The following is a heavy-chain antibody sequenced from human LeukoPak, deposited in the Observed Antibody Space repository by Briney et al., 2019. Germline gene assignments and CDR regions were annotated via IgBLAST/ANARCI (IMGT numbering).Heavy chain of an antibody. CDR2: IYYSGDT. Sequence: SETLSLTCTVSGGSISSYYWNWIRQPPGKGLEWIGYIYYSGDTNYNPSLKSRVTISVDTSKNQFSLRLTSVTAADTAVYYCARSPDYGGNLDYWGQGTLVSVHS. V-gene: IGHV4-59*01. D-gene: IGHD4-23*01. CDR3: ARSPDYGGNLDY. J-gene: IGHJ4*02. CDR1: GGSISSYY.